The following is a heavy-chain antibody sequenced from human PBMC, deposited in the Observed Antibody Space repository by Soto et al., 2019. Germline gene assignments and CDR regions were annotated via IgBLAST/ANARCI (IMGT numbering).Heavy chain of an antibody. CDR3: ARDGDRGWDDSSGSWYFDL. J-gene: IGHJ2*01. Sequence: ASVKVSCKASGYTFTGYYMHWVRQAPGQGLEWMGWINPNSGGTNYAQKFQGWVTMTRDTSISTAYMELSRLRSDDTAVYYCARDGDRGWDDSSGSWYFDLWGRGTLVTVSS. V-gene: IGHV1-2*04. D-gene: IGHD3-22*01. CDR1: GYTFTGYY. CDR2: INPNSGGT.